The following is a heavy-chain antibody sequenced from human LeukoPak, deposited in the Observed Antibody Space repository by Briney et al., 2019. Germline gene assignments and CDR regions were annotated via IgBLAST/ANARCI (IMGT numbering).Heavy chain of an antibody. D-gene: IGHD1-26*01. Sequence: GGSLRLSCAASGFTFSSYWMSWVRQAPGKGLEWVANINQGGSDKHYVDSRFTISRDNANNSLYPQMNSLRAEDTAVYYCVRESRSGSYSGYWGQGTLVTVSS. J-gene: IGHJ4*02. CDR2: INQGGSDK. CDR1: GFTFSSYW. V-gene: IGHV3-7*01. CDR3: VRESRSGSYSGY.